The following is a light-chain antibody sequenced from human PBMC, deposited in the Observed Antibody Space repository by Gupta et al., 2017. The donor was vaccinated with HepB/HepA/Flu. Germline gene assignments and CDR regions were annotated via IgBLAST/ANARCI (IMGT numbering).Light chain of an antibody. J-gene: IGKJ1*01. CDR1: QSVSSTS. CDR2: GAS. V-gene: IGKV3-20*01. CDR3: QHYDSSLWT. Sequence: EIMLTQSPGTLSLSPGERATLSCRASQSVSSTSLAWYQQKPGQAPRLFVYGASNRATGIPDRFSDSGSGTEFTLTISRLEPEDFAVYYCQHYDSSLWTFGQGTKVEIK.